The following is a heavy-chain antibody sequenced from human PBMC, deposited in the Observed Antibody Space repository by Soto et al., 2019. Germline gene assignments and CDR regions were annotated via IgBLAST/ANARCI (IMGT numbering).Heavy chain of an antibody. D-gene: IGHD1-20*01. CDR3: ARETSYKNFDD. J-gene: IGHJ4*02. V-gene: IGHV1-8*01. CDR1: GYTFSNYD. CDR2: MNPNNGNT. Sequence: ASVKVFCKASGYTFSNYDINWVRQATGQGLEWMGWMNPNNGNTGYAQKFQGRVTMTRDTSITTAYMELSSLRSEDTAVYYCARETSYKNFDDWGQGTLVTVSS.